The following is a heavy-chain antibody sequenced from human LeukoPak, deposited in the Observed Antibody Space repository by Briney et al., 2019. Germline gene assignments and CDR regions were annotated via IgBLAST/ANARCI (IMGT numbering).Heavy chain of an antibody. Sequence: PGGSLRLSCAASGFSFSTYWMSWVRQAPGKGLEWVANIKQDGSEKYYVDSVKGRFTISRDNGKNSLYLQMNSLRAEDTAVHYCARLGTAEGTLEDYWGQGTLVTVSS. V-gene: IGHV3-7*01. J-gene: IGHJ4*02. CDR3: ARLGTAEGTLEDY. CDR2: IKQDGSEK. CDR1: GFSFSTYW. D-gene: IGHD6-13*01.